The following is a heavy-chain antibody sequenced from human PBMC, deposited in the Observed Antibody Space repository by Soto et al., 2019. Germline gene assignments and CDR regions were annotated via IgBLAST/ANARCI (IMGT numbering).Heavy chain of an antibody. D-gene: IGHD3-22*01. CDR3: ARAPTYSYDRGGFDP. CDR2: IYHSGST. Sequence: PSETLSLTCAVSGGSISSGGYSWSWIRQPPGKGLEWIGYIYHSGSTYYNPSLRSRVTISVDRSKNQFSLKLSSVTAADTAVYYCARAPTYSYDRGGFDPWGQGTLVTVSS. J-gene: IGHJ5*02. CDR1: GGSISSGGYS. V-gene: IGHV4-30-2*01.